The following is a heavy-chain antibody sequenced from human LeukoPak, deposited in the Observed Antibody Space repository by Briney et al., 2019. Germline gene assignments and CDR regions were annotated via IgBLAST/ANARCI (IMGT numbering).Heavy chain of an antibody. Sequence: GSLRLSCVASGVTLSNAWMSWIRQPPGKGLEWIGEINHSGSTNYNPSLKSRVTISVDTSKNQFSLKLSSVTAADTAVYYCARNSYYYYGMDVWGQGTTVTVSS. V-gene: IGHV4-34*01. J-gene: IGHJ6*02. CDR2: INHSGST. CDR1: GVTLSNAW. CDR3: ARNSYYYYGMDV.